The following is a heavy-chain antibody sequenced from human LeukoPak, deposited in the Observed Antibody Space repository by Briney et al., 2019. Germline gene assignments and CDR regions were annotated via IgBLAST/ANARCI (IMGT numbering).Heavy chain of an antibody. Sequence: GRSLRLSCAASGFTFNTYRMNWVRQAPGKGLEWVSIISSAGTTYYADSVKGRFTISRDNSKNTVYLQVNSLRDEDTAVYYCARDLEAANTYYFDYWGQGTMVTVSS. D-gene: IGHD6-13*01. CDR1: GFTFNTYR. CDR2: ISSAGTT. V-gene: IGHV3-66*01. J-gene: IGHJ4*02. CDR3: ARDLEAANTYYFDY.